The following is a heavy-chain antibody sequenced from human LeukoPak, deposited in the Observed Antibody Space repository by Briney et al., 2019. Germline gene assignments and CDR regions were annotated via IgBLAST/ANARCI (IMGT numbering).Heavy chain of an antibody. Sequence: GGSLRLSCAASGFTFSSYEMNWVRQAPGKGLEWVSYICSSGSTIYYADSVKGRFTISRDNAKNSLYLQMNSLRAEDTAVYYCARDRASGYDWVVAFDIWGQGTMVTVSS. CDR1: GFTFSSYE. V-gene: IGHV3-48*03. CDR3: ARDRASGYDWVVAFDI. D-gene: IGHD5-12*01. J-gene: IGHJ3*02. CDR2: ICSSGSTI.